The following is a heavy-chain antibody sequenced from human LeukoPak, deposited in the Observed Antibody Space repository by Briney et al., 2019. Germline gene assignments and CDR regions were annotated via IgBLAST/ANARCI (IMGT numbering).Heavy chain of an antibody. V-gene: IGHV4-39*01. D-gene: IGHD2-21*02. J-gene: IGHJ4*02. CDR3: ARQNLAYCGGDCYYYFDY. CDR1: GGSISSNSYY. CDR2: IYYSGST. Sequence: SETLSLTCTVSGGSISSNSYYWGWIRQPPGKGLTWIGSIYYSGSTYYNSSLKSRVSISIDTSKNQFFMKLSSVTAADTAVYYCARQNLAYCGGDCYYYFDYWGQGTLVTVSS.